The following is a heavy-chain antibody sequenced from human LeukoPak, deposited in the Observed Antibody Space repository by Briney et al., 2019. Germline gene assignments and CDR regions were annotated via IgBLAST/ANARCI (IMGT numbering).Heavy chain of an antibody. V-gene: IGHV4-30-4*07. J-gene: IGHJ4*02. Sequence: SETLSLTCAVSGGSISSGGYSWSWIRHPPGKGLEWIGYIYHSGSTYYSPSLKSRVTISLDSSKNQFSPKLSSVTAADTAVYYCARDRNSRGRDYWGQGTLVTVSS. CDR2: IYHSGST. CDR1: GGSISSGGYS. D-gene: IGHD6-19*01. CDR3: ARDRNSRGRDY.